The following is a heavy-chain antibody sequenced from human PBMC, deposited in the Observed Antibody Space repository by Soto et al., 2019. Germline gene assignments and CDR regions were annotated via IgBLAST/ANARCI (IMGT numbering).Heavy chain of an antibody. V-gene: IGHV4-59*01. Sequence: SETLSLTCTVSGGSISSYYWSWIRQPPGKGLEWIGYIYYSGSTNYNPSIKSRVTISVDTSKNQFSLKLSSVTAADTAVYYWARQNLGGCSSTSCYAGAFDIWGQGTMVTVSS. CDR1: GGSISSYY. J-gene: IGHJ3*02. CDR3: ARQNLGGCSSTSCYAGAFDI. D-gene: IGHD2-2*01. CDR2: IYYSGST.